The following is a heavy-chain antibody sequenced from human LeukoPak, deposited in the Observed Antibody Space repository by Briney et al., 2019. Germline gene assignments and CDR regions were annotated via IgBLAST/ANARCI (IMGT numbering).Heavy chain of an antibody. CDR1: GGTFSSYT. J-gene: IGHJ4*02. D-gene: IGHD3-10*01. CDR3: ATTGDMVRGVFDY. CDR2: IIPILGIA. V-gene: IGHV1-69*02. Sequence: SVKVSCKATGGTFSSYTISWVRQAPGQGLEWMGRIIPILGIANYAQKFQGRVTITADKSTSTAYMELSSLRSEDTAVYYCATTGDMVRGVFDYWGQGTLVTVSS.